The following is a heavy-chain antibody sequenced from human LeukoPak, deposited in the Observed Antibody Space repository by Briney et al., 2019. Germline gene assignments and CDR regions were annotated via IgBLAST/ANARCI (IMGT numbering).Heavy chain of an antibody. CDR1: GFTFSNYA. CDR2: ISGSGGTT. CDR3: ASGDCSSTSCSSTPKNWFDP. V-gene: IGHV3-23*01. J-gene: IGHJ5*02. D-gene: IGHD2-2*01. Sequence: GGSLRLSCGPSGFTFSNYAMSWVRQAPGKGLEWVSAISGSGGTTYYADSVKGRFTISRDNSMNTLYLQMNSLRAEDTAVFYCASGDCSSTSCSSTPKNWFDPWGQGTLVSVSS.